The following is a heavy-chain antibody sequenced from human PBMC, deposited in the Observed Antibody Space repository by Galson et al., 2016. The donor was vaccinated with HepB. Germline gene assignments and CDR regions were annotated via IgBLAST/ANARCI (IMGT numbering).Heavy chain of an antibody. D-gene: IGHD5-12*01. V-gene: IGHV3-48*02. CDR1: GFTFSSYS. CDR3: ARVGGYDGYYFDF. Sequence: SLRLSCAASGFTFSSYSMNWVRQAPGKGLEIISYISGSSTTIHYADSVKGRFSISRDNARNSLYLQMNSLRHEDTGVYYCARVGGYDGYYFDFWGQGALVTVSS. J-gene: IGHJ4*02. CDR2: ISGSSTTI.